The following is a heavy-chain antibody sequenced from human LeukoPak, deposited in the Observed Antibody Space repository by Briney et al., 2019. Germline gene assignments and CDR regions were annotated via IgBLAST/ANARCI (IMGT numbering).Heavy chain of an antibody. CDR2: IAYDGSNK. Sequence: GGSLRLSCTASGFTFGRYAMHWLRQAPGKGLEWMAVIAYDGSNKYSADSLKGQGRFTISRDNSKNTLFLEMNSLRPEDTAVYYCAKYAAAGAYDRHSEIDSWGQGTLVTVSS. D-gene: IGHD3-22*01. J-gene: IGHJ4*02. V-gene: IGHV3-30*18. CDR1: GFTFGRYA. CDR3: AKYAAAGAYDRHSEIDS.